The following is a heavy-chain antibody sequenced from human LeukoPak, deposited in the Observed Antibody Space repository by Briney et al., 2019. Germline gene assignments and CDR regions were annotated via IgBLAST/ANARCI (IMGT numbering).Heavy chain of an antibody. Sequence: GGSLRLSCAASGFTVSSNYMSWVRQAPGKGLEWVSVIYSGGSTYYADSVKGRFTTSRDNSKTTLYLQMNSMRAEDTAVYYCARETPYYDSSGYDNWGQGTLVTVSS. V-gene: IGHV3-53*01. CDR1: GFTVSSNY. CDR3: ARETPYYDSSGYDN. J-gene: IGHJ4*02. CDR2: IYSGGST. D-gene: IGHD3-22*01.